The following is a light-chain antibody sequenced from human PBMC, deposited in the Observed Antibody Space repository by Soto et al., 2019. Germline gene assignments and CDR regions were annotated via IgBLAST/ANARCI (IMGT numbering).Light chain of an antibody. J-gene: IGKJ2*01. CDR3: QQSYSTPRT. Sequence: DIQMTQSPSSLSASVGDRVTITCRASQSISSYLNWYQQKPGKAPKLLIYAASSLQSGVPSRFSGSGSATDFTLTISSLQPEDFATYYFQQSYSTPRTFGQGTKLEIK. CDR2: AAS. V-gene: IGKV1-39*01. CDR1: QSISSY.